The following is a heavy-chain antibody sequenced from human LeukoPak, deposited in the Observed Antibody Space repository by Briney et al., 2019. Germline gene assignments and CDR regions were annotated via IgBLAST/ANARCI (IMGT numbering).Heavy chain of an antibody. Sequence: ASVKVSCKASGYTFTSYYMHWVRQAPGQGLEWMGWINPNSGGTNYAQKFQGRVTMTRDTSISTAYMELSRLRSDDTAVYYCARGPSILLWFGELSGGYWGQGTLVTVSS. CDR1: GYTFTSYY. V-gene: IGHV1-2*02. CDR2: INPNSGGT. J-gene: IGHJ4*02. CDR3: ARGPSILLWFGELSGGY. D-gene: IGHD3-10*01.